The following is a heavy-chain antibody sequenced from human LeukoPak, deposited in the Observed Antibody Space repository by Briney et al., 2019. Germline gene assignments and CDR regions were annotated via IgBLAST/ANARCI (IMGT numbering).Heavy chain of an antibody. CDR3: VRDTTSNWFDP. CDR2: ITGSGGGT. J-gene: IGHJ5*02. D-gene: IGHD5-18*01. Sequence: PGGSLRLSCAASGFTFSSYAMTWLRQAPGQGLEWVSTITGSGGGTYYADSVKGRFTISRDNAKNSLLLQMNSLRVEDTAVYHCVRDTTSNWFDPWGQGTLVTVSS. V-gene: IGHV3-23*01. CDR1: GFTFSSYA.